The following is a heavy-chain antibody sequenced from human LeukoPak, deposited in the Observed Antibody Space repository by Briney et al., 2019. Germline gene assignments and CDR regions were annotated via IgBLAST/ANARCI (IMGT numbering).Heavy chain of an antibody. D-gene: IGHD3-22*01. CDR2: INHSGST. Sequence: SETLSLTCAVYGGSFSGYYWSWIRQPPGKGLEWIGEINHSGSTNYNPSLKSRVTISVDTSKNQFSLKLSSVTAADTAVYYCARHTYYYDSSGYYHYYFDYWGQGTLVTVSS. V-gene: IGHV4-34*01. CDR1: GGSFSGYY. J-gene: IGHJ4*02. CDR3: ARHTYYYDSSGYYHYYFDY.